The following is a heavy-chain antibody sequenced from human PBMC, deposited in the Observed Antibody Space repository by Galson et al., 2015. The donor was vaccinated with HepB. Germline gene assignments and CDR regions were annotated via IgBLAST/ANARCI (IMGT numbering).Heavy chain of an antibody. V-gene: IGHV3-30-3*01. CDR3: ARAFDYGGNSYYFDY. Sequence: SLRLSCAASGFTFSSYAMHWVRQAPGKGLEWVAVISYDGSNKYYADSVKGRFTISRDNSKNTLYLQMNSLRAEDTAVYYCARAFDYGGNSYYFDYWGQGTLVTVSS. CDR1: GFTFSSYA. J-gene: IGHJ4*02. D-gene: IGHD4-23*01. CDR2: ISYDGSNK.